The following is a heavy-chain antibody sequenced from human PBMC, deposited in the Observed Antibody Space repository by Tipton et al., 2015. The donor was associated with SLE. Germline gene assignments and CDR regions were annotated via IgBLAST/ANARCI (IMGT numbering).Heavy chain of an antibody. D-gene: IGHD2-2*02. J-gene: IGHJ3*02. CDR3: AKVQVPAAIGDDAFDI. CDR2: IRYDGSNK. Sequence: SGFTFSSYGMHWVRQAPGKGLEWVAFIRYDGSNKYYADSVKVRFTISRDNSKNTLYLQMNSLRAEETAVYYCAKVQVPAAIGDDAFDIWGQGTMVTVSS. V-gene: IGHV3-30*02. CDR1: GFTFSSYG.